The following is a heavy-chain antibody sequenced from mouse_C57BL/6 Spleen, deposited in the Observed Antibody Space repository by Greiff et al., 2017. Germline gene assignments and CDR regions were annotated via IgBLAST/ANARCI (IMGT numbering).Heavy chain of an antibody. D-gene: IGHD2-2*01. CDR1: GFTFSDYG. CDR2: ISSGSSTI. Sequence: EVQGVESGGGLVKPGGSLKLSCAASGFTFSDYGMHWVRQAPEKGLAWVAYISSGSSTIYYADTVKGRFTISRDNAKNTLFLQMTSLRSEDTAMYYCAKYGYVGAFDYWGQGTTLTVSS. CDR3: AKYGYVGAFDY. V-gene: IGHV5-17*01. J-gene: IGHJ2*01.